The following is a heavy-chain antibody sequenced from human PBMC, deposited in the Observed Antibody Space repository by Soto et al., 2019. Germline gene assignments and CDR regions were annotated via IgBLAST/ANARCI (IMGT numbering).Heavy chain of an antibody. J-gene: IGHJ5*02. CDR1: GFTFSSYE. CDR2: ISSSGSTI. V-gene: IGHV3-48*03. Sequence: EVQLVESGGGLVQPGGSLRLSCAASGFTFSSYEMNWVRQAPGKGLEWVSYISSSGSTIYYADSVKGRFTISRDNAKNSLYLQMNSLRAEDTAVYYCARGIRGEWLLPNWFDPWGQGTLVTVSS. CDR3: ARGIRGEWLLPNWFDP. D-gene: IGHD3-3*01.